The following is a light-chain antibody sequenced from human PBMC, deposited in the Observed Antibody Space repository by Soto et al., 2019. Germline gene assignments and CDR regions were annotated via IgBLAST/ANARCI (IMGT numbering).Light chain of an antibody. CDR2: GVS. V-gene: IGKV3-15*01. CDR3: RQRSNWPFT. CDR1: QSVTNN. Sequence: EIVMTQSPATLSVSPGERATVPCRASQSVTNNLAWYQQKPGQAPRLLIYGVSTRATGIPARFSGSGYGTEFTLTISSLQSEDFAVYYCRQRSNWPFTFGPGAKVDIK. J-gene: IGKJ3*01.